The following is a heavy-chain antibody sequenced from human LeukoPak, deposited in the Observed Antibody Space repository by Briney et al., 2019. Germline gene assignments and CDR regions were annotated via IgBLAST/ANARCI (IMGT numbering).Heavy chain of an antibody. CDR1: GVTLSSYG. CDR2: IRHDGTNQ. V-gene: IGHV3-30*02. CDR3: AREKYCSGTNCYALFDP. D-gene: IGHD2-2*01. Sequence: GGSLRLSCVASGVTLSSYGMHWVRQAPGKGLEWVAYIRHDGTNQYNADSLKGRFTVSRDNSQNTLYLQMNTLRAEDTAVYYCAREKYCSGTNCYALFDPWGQGTLVTVSS. J-gene: IGHJ5*02.